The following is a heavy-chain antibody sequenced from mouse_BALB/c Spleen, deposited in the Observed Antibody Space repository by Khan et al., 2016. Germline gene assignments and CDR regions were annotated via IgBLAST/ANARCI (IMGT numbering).Heavy chain of an antibody. Sequence: EVELVESGGGLVQPGGSRKLSCAASGFTFSSFGMHWVRQAPEKGLEWVAYISSGSRTVYYEDTVQGRFTISRDNSNDTLFLQMSSLRSEDTAMYYYSGSRGVYAMDYWGQGTSVTVSS. V-gene: IGHV5-17*02. CDR2: ISSGSRTV. CDR3: SGSRGVYAMDY. CDR1: GFTFSSFG. J-gene: IGHJ4*01.